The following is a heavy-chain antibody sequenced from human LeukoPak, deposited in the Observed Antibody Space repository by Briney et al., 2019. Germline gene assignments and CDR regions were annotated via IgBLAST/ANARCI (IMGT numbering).Heavy chain of an antibody. V-gene: IGHV3-7*03. CDR1: GFTFSSYW. D-gene: IGHD6-19*01. Sequence: GGSLRLSCAASGFTFSSYWMNWVRQAPGKGLEWVANIKQDGSDKYYVDSVKGRFTISRDNAKNSLYLQMNSLRVDDTAVYYCAKLPYSSGWTSTYFDYWGQGTLVTVSS. CDR2: IKQDGSDK. CDR3: AKLPYSSGWTSTYFDY. J-gene: IGHJ4*02.